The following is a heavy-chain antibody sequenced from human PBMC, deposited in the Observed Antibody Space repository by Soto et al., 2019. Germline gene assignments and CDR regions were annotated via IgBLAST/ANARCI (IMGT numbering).Heavy chain of an antibody. CDR1: GGSISSGDYY. V-gene: IGHV4-30-4*01. D-gene: IGHD6-13*01. CDR3: ARAIGSSWEFDY. J-gene: IGHJ4*02. CDR2: IYYSGST. Sequence: SETLSLTCTVSGGSISSGDYYWSWIRQPPGKGLEWIGYIYYSGSTYYNPSLKSRVTISVDTSKNQFSLKLSSVTAADTAVYYCARAIGSSWEFDYWGQGTLVTVSS.